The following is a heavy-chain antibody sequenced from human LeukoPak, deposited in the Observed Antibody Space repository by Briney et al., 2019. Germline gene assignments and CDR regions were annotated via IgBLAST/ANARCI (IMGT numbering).Heavy chain of an antibody. J-gene: IGHJ4*02. CDR1: GFTFSSYA. D-gene: IGHD3-22*01. Sequence: GGSLRLSCAASGFTFSSYAMHWVRQAPGKGLEWVAVISYDGSNKYYADSVKGRFTISRDNSKNTLYLQMNSLRAEDTAVYYCAKANYYDSSGYFDYWGQGTLVTVSS. CDR3: AKANYYDSSGYFDY. CDR2: ISYDGSNK. V-gene: IGHV3-30-3*01.